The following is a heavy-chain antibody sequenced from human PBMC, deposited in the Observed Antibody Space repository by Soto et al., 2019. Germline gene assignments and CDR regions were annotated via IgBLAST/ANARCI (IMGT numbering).Heavy chain of an antibody. CDR1: GFTFSSHG. Sequence: GGSLRLSCAASGFTFSSHGMSWVRQAPGKGLEWVSAMSGTGGRTYYADSVEGRFTISRDNSKNTLYLQMNGLRAGDTAVYYCASQGLMTTEGSDYYYYMDVWGKGTTVTVSS. CDR3: ASQGLMTTEGSDYYYYMDV. J-gene: IGHJ6*03. D-gene: IGHD4-17*01. CDR2: MSGTGGRT. V-gene: IGHV3-23*01.